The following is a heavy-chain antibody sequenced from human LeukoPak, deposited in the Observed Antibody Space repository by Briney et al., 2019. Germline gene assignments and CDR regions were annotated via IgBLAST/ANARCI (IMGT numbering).Heavy chain of an antibody. V-gene: IGHV1-2*02. D-gene: IGHD3-10*01. CDR2: INPNSGDT. CDR1: GYTFTDYF. J-gene: IGHJ6*02. CDR3: AREVRYYGSGSYYFGMDF. Sequence: GSVKVSCKPSGYTFTDYFMHWVRQPPGPGLEWMGWINPNSGDTNYAQKFQGRVTMTRDTSMSTAYMELSRLRSDDTAVYYCAREVRYYGSGSYYFGMDFWGQGTTVTVSS.